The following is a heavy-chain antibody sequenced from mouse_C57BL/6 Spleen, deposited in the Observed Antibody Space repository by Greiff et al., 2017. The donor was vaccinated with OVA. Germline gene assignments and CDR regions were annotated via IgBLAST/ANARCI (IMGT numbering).Heavy chain of an antibody. D-gene: IGHD1-1*01. CDR1: GFNIKDYY. J-gene: IGHJ3*01. Sequence: EVQLQQSGAELVRPGASVKLSCTASGFNIKDYYMHWVKQRPEQGLEWIGRIVPEDGDTEYAPKFQGKATMTADTSTNTVYLQLSSLTSEDTAVYYCTTDYGSSPWFAYWGQGALVTVSA. CDR2: IVPEDGDT. CDR3: TTDYGSSPWFAY. V-gene: IGHV14-1*01.